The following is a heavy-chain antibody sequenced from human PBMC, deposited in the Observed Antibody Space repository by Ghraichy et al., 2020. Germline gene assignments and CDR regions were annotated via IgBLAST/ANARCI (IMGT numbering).Heavy chain of an antibody. CDR3: ARDPALTNYFDF. CDR2: ISASNDNR. CDR1: GYDFSVFG. J-gene: IGHJ4*02. Sequence: ASVKVSCKTSGYDFSVFGISWLRQAPGQGLEWMGWISASNDNRHYAQKFQGRLTLITDTPTSTADMELGSLTSADTAVYYCARDPALTNYFDFWGQGTLVTVFS. D-gene: IGHD3-3*02. V-gene: IGHV1-18*01.